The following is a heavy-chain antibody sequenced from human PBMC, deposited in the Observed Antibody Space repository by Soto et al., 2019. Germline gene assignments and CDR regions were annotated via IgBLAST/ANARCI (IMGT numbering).Heavy chain of an antibody. CDR2: TNQDGSEK. J-gene: IGHJ4*02. V-gene: IGHV3-7*04. Sequence: EDQLVESGGGLVQPGGSLRLTCAVSGFSFRSDWMNWVRQAPGKGLEWVAHTNQDGSEKYYLDSVKGRFTIFRDNPKNSLYLQMNSPRAEETAVYYCSGGVGDAIWGQGTLVTVSS. D-gene: IGHD1-26*01. CDR1: GFSFRSDW. CDR3: SGGVGDAI.